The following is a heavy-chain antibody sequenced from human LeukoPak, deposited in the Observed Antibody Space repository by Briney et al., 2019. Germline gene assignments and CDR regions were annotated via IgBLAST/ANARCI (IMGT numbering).Heavy chain of an antibody. Sequence: SETLSLTCTVSGGSLTSFYWSWIRQPAGEGLEWIGRIHSSGITNYNPSLKSRVTMSVVSSNSQFSLKLTSVTAADTAVYYCARDARGAGGPDYWGQGTLVTVSS. CDR1: GGSLTSFY. CDR2: IHSSGIT. D-gene: IGHD1-14*01. V-gene: IGHV4-4*07. J-gene: IGHJ4*02. CDR3: ARDARGAGGPDY.